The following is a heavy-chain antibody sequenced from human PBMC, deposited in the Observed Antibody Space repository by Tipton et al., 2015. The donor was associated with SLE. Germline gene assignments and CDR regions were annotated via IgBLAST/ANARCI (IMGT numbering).Heavy chain of an antibody. CDR1: VGSFSADY. V-gene: IGHV4-34*01. Sequence: TLSLTCVVYVGSFSADYWSWIRQPPGKGLEWLGEINHSGSTNNNPSLKSRVTMSIDTSKNQFSLKLSSVTAADTAVYYCARVFDWYHAFDIWGQGTMVTVSS. CDR2: INHSGST. J-gene: IGHJ3*02. D-gene: IGHD3-9*01. CDR3: ARVFDWYHAFDI.